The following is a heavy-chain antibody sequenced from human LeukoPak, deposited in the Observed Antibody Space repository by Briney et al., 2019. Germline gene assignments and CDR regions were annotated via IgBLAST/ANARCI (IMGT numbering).Heavy chain of an antibody. Sequence: PGGSLRLSCAASGFTFSSYAMSWVRQAPGKGLEWVSAISGSGGSTYYADSVKGRFTISRDNSKNTLYLQMNSLKGDDTAVYYFSKAPISGRAGPFGDYFRNWGRGTSVTAPS. CDR3: SKAPISGRAGPFGDYFRN. CDR2: ISGSGGST. D-gene: IGHD3-10*01. V-gene: IGHV3-23*01. CDR1: GFTFSSYA. J-gene: IGHJ1*01.